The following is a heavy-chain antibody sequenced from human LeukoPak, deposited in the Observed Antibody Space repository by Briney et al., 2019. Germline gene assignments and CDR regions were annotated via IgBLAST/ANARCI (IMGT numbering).Heavy chain of an antibody. Sequence: GGSLRLSCVVSGITLSNYGMSWVRQAPGKGLEWVAGISDSGGTTNYADSVKGRFTVSRDNSQNTLYLQMNSLRAEDTAVYYCTKDPNGDYVGAFDPWGQGTLVTVSS. J-gene: IGHJ5*02. CDR2: ISDSGGTT. D-gene: IGHD4-17*01. CDR3: TKDPNGDYVGAFDP. V-gene: IGHV3-23*01. CDR1: GITLSNYG.